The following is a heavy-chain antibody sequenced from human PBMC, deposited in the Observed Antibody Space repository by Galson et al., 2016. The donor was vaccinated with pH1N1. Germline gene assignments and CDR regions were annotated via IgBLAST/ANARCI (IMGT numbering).Heavy chain of an antibody. CDR1: GFTFSGYS. CDR3: ARDLSGFTYGYMSSYFDL. Sequence: SLRLSCAGSGFTFSGYSMDWVRQAPGRGPEWISYINSRGTSTIYSESVKGRFTVSRDNGQNSLYLEMSTLRVEDTAVYYCARDLSGFTYGYMSSYFDLWGQGALVIVSP. CDR2: INSRGTST. D-gene: IGHD5-18*01. J-gene: IGHJ4*02. V-gene: IGHV3-48*04.